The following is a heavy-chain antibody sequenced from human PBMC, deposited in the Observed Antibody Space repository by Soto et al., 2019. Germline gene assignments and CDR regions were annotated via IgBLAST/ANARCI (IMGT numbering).Heavy chain of an antibody. D-gene: IGHD4-17*01. Sequence: SETLSLTCTVSGGSISSYYWSWIRQPPGKGLEWIGYIYYSGSTNYNPSLKSRVTISVDTSKNQFSQKLSSVTAADTAVYYCASLNYGDYVRYYYMDVWGKGTTVTVSS. CDR3: ASLNYGDYVRYYYMDV. V-gene: IGHV4-59*01. CDR2: IYYSGST. J-gene: IGHJ6*03. CDR1: GGSISSYY.